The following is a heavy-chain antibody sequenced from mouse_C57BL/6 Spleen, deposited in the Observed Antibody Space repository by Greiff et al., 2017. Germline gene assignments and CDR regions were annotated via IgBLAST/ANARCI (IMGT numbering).Heavy chain of an antibody. D-gene: IGHD1-1*01. J-gene: IGHJ1*03. CDR2: ISSGSSTI. Sequence: EVMLVESGGGLVKPGGSLKLSCAASGFTFSDYGMHWVRQAPEKGLEWVAYISSGSSTIYYADPVKGRFTISRDNAKNTLFLQMTSLRSEYTAMYYCARGYGGSSPFDVWGTGTTVTVSS. CDR3: ARGYGGSSPFDV. CDR1: GFTFSDYG. V-gene: IGHV5-17*01.